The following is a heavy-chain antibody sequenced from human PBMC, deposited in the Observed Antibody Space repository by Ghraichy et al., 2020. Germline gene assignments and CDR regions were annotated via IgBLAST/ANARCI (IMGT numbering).Heavy chain of an antibody. CDR1: GFTFSSYW. CDR2: INSDGSST. D-gene: IGHD1-26*01. CDR3: ARSLVGGVVGATHY. J-gene: IGHJ4*02. V-gene: IGHV3-74*01. Sequence: GVLNISCAASGFTFSSYWMHWVRQAPGKGLVWVSRINSDGSSTSYADSVKGRFTISRDNAKNTLYLQMNSLRAEDTAVYYCARSLVGGVVGATHYWGQGTLVTVSS.